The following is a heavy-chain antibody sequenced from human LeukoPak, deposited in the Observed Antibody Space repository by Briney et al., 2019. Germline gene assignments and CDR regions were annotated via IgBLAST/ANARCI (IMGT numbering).Heavy chain of an antibody. D-gene: IGHD3-16*01. CDR2: IYPGDSDT. Sequence: GESLQISCQGSGYSFTSYWIGWVRQMPGKGLEWMGIIYPGDSDTRYSPSFQGQVTISADKSISTAYLQWSSLKASDTAMYYCARLGGGAHPPHYYYYGMDVWGQGTTVTVSS. CDR3: ARLGGGAHPPHYYYYGMDV. CDR1: GYSFTSYW. V-gene: IGHV5-51*01. J-gene: IGHJ6*02.